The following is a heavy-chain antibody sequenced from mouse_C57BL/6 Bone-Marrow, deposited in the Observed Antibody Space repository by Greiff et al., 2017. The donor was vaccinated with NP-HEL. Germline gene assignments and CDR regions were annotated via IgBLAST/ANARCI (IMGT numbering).Heavy chain of an antibody. V-gene: IGHV7-1*01. Sequence: EVNVVESGGGLVQSGRSLRLSCATSGFTFSDFYMEWVRQAPGKGLEWIAASRNKANDYTTEYSASVKGRFIVSRDTSQSILYLQMNALRAEDTAIYYCARDNWDWYFDVWGTGTPVTVSS. CDR3: ARDNWDWYFDV. J-gene: IGHJ1*03. D-gene: IGHD4-1*01. CDR2: SRNKANDYTT. CDR1: GFTFSDFY.